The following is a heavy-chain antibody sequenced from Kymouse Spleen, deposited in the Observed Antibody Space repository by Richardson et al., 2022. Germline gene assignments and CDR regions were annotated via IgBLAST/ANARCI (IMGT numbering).Heavy chain of an antibody. CDR3: ARHNWNYGWFDP. CDR2: IYYSGST. Sequence: QLQLQESGPGLVKPSETLSLTCTVSGGSISSSSYYWGWIRQPPGKGLEWIGSIYYSGSTYYNPSLKSRVTISVDTSKNQFSLKLSSVTAADTAVYYCARHNWNYGWFDPWGQGTLVTVSS. J-gene: IGHJ5*02. V-gene: IGHV4-39*01. D-gene: IGHD1-7*01. CDR1: GGSISSSSYY.